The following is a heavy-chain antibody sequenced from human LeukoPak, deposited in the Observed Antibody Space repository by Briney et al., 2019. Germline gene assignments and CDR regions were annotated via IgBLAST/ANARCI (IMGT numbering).Heavy chain of an antibody. D-gene: IGHD3-22*01. CDR2: IYSGGST. Sequence: GGSLRLSCAASGFTVSSNYMSWVRQAPGKGLEWVSVIYSGGSTYYADSVKGRFTISRDNSKNTLYLQMNSLRAEDTAVYYCARDFRDDSSGYYFPVYWGQGTLVTVSS. CDR1: GFTVSSNY. V-gene: IGHV3-66*01. CDR3: ARDFRDDSSGYYFPVY. J-gene: IGHJ4*02.